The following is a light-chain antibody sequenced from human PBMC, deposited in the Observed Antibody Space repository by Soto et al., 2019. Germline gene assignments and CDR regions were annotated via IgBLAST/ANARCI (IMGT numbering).Light chain of an antibody. CDR3: QLSNNVWT. CDR1: QSISSW. Sequence: DLQMTQSPSTLSASVGDRVTITCRASQSISSWLAWYQQKPGKAPKLLIYKASTLESGVPSRFSGSGSGTEFTLTITSLQPEDSATYYCQLSNNVWTFGQGTKVDIK. V-gene: IGKV1-5*03. J-gene: IGKJ1*01. CDR2: KAS.